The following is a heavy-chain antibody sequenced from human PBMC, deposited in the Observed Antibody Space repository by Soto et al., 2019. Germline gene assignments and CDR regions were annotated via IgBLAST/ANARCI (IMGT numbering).Heavy chain of an antibody. CDR2: IYWDDDK. J-gene: IGHJ5*02. D-gene: IGHD3-22*01. Sequence: GPTLVNPTQTLTLTCTFSGFSLSTSVVGVGWIRQPPGKALEWLALIYWDDDKRYSPSLKSRLTITKDTSKNQVVLTMTNMDPVDTATYYCAHSGYYDSSGYDWFDPWGQGTLVTVSS. V-gene: IGHV2-5*02. CDR3: AHSGYYDSSGYDWFDP. CDR1: GFSLSTSVVG.